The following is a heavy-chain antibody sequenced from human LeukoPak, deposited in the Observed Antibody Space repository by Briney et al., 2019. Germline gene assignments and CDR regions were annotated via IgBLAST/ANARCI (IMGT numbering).Heavy chain of an antibody. V-gene: IGHV4-59*12. J-gene: IGHJ4*02. CDR2: IYYSGST. CDR3: ARDLGTDYGDYPAYYFDY. CDR1: GGSISSYY. Sequence: SETLSLTCTVSGGSISSYYWSWIRQPPGKGLEWIGYIYYSGSTNYNPSLKSRVTMSVDTSKNQFSLKLSSVTAADTAVYYCARDLGTDYGDYPAYYFDYWGQGTLVTVSS. D-gene: IGHD4-17*01.